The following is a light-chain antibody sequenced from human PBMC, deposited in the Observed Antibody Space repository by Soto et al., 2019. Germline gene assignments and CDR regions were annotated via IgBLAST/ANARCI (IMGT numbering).Light chain of an antibody. J-gene: IGKJ1*01. CDR3: QQYSTYSRT. CDR2: KAS. CDR1: QSISSW. V-gene: IGKV1-5*03. Sequence: DIQMTQSPSTLSASVGDRVTITCRASQSISSWLAWYQQKPGKAPNLLIYKASSLESGVPSRFSGSGSETEFTLTISSLQPDDFATYYCQQYSTYSRTFGQGTKVEIK.